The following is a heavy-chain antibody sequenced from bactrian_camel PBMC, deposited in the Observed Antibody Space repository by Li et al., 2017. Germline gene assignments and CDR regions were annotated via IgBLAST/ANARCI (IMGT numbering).Heavy chain of an antibody. CDR1: GFTFSTYD. CDR3: AKHNRPYGGGPETEYSD. D-gene: IGHD6*01. V-gene: IGHV3S40*01. CDR2: INSGARTT. Sequence: VQLVESGGGLVQPGGSLRLSCAASGFTFSTYDMTWVRQAPGKGLEWVSSINSGARTTYYADSVKGRFTISGDNAENTLYLQLNSLKTEDTAMYYCAKHNRPYGGGPETEYSDWGQGTQVTV. J-gene: IGHJ4*01.